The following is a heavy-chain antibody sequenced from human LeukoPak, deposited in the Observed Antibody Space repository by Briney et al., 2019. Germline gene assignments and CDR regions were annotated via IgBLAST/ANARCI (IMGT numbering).Heavy chain of an antibody. CDR3: ARLLIPVVGTGLNSPGFDY. CDR1: GYSFTSYW. V-gene: IGHV5-51*01. J-gene: IGHJ4*02. Sequence: GESLKISCKGSGYSFTSYWIGWVRQMPGKGLEWMGIIYPGDSDTRYSPSFQGQVTISADKSISTAYLQWSSLKASDTAMYYCARLLIPVVGTGLNSPGFDYWGQGTLVTVSS. CDR2: IYPGDSDT. D-gene: IGHD6-19*01.